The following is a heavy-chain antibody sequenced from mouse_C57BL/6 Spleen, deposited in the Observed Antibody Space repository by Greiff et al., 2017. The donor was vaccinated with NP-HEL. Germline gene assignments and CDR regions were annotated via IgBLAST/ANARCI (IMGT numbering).Heavy chain of an antibody. V-gene: IGHV1-82*01. CDR1: GYAFSSSW. J-gene: IGHJ3*01. D-gene: IGHD4-1*01. CDR3: AREGDWDFAY. CDR2: IYPGDGDT. Sequence: QVQLQQSRPELVKPGASVKISCKASGYAFSSSWMNWVKQRPGKGLEWIGRIYPGDGDTNYNGKFKGKATLTADESSSTAYMQLSSLTSEDSAVYFCAREGDWDFAYWGQGTLVTVSA.